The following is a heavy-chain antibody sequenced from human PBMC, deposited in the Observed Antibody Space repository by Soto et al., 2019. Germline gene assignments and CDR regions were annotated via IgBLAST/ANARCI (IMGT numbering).Heavy chain of an antibody. CDR1: GYTFISHG. V-gene: IGHV1-18*01. CDR2: ISAYNGDT. Sequence: QVQLVQSGAEVKKPGASVKVSCKAFGYTFISHGISWVRQAPGQGLEWMGWISAYNGDTNSAEKVQDRVTMTTDTSTSTVYMELRSLRSDDTAVYYCARDRGWYGFDSWGQGTVVTVSS. D-gene: IGHD2-15*01. CDR3: ARDRGWYGFDS. J-gene: IGHJ4*02.